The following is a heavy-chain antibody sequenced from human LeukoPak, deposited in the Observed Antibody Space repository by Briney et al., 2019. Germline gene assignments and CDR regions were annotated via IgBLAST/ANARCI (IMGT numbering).Heavy chain of an antibody. CDR1: GASISSNNW. J-gene: IGHJ4*02. Sequence: SGTLSLTCAVSGASISSNNWWSWVRQPPGKGLEWIADIYHSGSTNYSPSPKSRVTISVDTSKNQFSLKLSSVTAADTAVYYCARDGAYSIDGSVGYWGQGTLVTVSS. CDR3: ARDGAYSIDGSVGY. D-gene: IGHD1-26*01. V-gene: IGHV4-4*02. CDR2: IYHSGST.